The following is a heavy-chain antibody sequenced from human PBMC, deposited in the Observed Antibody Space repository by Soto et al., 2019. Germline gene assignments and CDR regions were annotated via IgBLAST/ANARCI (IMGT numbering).Heavy chain of an antibody. CDR2: IKSKAHGETA. CDR1: GFSFSDAW. V-gene: IGHV3-15*07. D-gene: IGHD5-12*01. J-gene: IGHJ4*02. CDR3: TTGVDGYNPFDY. Sequence: EAQLVESGGGLVEPGGSLRVSCAASGFSFSDAWMIWFRQAPGKGLEWVGRIKSKAHGETADYAAPVKGRFTISRDDSKNTVYLQMTSLKIEDTAVYYCTTGVDGYNPFDYWGQGTLVTVSS.